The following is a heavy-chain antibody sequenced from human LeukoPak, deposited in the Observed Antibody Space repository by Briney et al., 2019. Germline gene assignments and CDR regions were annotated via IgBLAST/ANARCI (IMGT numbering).Heavy chain of an antibody. J-gene: IGHJ4*02. Sequence: SSQTLSLTCTVSGGSISSGGYYWSWIRQHPGKGLEWIGFIYYSGSTYYNPSLKSRVTFSVDTSKNQFSLKLSSVNAADTAVYYCARAVYDYIWGSYRLDYWGQGTLVTVSS. CDR3: ARAVYDYIWGSYRLDY. D-gene: IGHD3-16*02. CDR2: IYYSGST. CDR1: GGSISSGGYY. V-gene: IGHV4-31*03.